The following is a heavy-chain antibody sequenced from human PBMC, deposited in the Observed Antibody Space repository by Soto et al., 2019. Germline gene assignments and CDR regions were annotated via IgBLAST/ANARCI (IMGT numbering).Heavy chain of an antibody. CDR1: GYIFTAYS. CDR3: AREENCSDGICYSEYFQR. J-gene: IGHJ1*01. Sequence: QVQLEQSGAEVKKPGASVKVSCKASGYIFTAYSMHWVRRAPGQGLQWMGVVNPSGGSTNYAQKFQGRITLTRDTSRNTFYMDLSSLTSEDTAVYYYAREENCSDGICYSEYFQRWGQGTLVTVSS. V-gene: IGHV1-46*01. CDR2: VNPSGGST. D-gene: IGHD2-15*01.